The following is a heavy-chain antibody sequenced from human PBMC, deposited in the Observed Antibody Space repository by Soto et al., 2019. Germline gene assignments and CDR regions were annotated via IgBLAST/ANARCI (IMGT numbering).Heavy chain of an antibody. CDR1: GFTFSSYS. CDR3: ARDPWGAYDILTGYYLGGRAFDI. V-gene: IGHV3-21*01. J-gene: IGHJ3*02. D-gene: IGHD3-9*01. Sequence: GGSLRLSCAASGFTFSSYSMNWVRQAPGKGLEWVSSISSSSSYIYYADSVKGRFTISRENAKNSLYLQMNSLRAEDTAVYYCARDPWGAYDILTGYYLGGRAFDIWGQGTMVTVSS. CDR2: ISSSSSYI.